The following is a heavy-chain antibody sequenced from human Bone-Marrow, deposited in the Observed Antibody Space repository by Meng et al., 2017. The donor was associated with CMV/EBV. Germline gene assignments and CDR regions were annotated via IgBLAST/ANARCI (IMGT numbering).Heavy chain of an antibody. Sequence: SETLSLTCTVSGGSVSSYYWGWIRQPPGKGLEWIGYVYYSGSTNYNPSLKSRSTITADTSKTQFSLKLSSVTAADAAVYCCARAGDCSSTSCTDDWGQGTMVTVSS. D-gene: IGHD2-2*01. V-gene: IGHV4-59*02. CDR1: GGSVSSYY. CDR2: VYYSGST. J-gene: IGHJ4*02. CDR3: ARAGDCSSTSCTDD.